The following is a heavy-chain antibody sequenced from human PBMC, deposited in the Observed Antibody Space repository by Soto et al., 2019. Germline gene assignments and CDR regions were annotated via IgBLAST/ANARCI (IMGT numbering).Heavy chain of an antibody. D-gene: IGHD3-22*01. J-gene: IGHJ4*02. CDR3: ASQITRIVSGGPGTGSY. CDR1: GGSISSSNW. V-gene: IGHV4-4*02. Sequence: QVQLQESGPGLVKPSGTLSLTCAVSGGSISSSNWWRWVRQPPGKGLEWIGEIYHSGSTNYNPSLKSRGTISVDKCKISFSLKLRSVTAADTAVYYGASQITRIVSGGPGTGSYWGQGTLV. CDR2: IYHSGST.